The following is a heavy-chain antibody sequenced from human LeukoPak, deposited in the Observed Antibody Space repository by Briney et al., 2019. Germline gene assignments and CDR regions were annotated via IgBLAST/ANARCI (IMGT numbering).Heavy chain of an antibody. J-gene: IGHJ3*02. CDR2: IYYSGSP. D-gene: IGHD1-26*01. V-gene: IGHV4-39*01. CDR3: ARPLVGAGDAFDI. CDR1: GGSISSSNYY. Sequence: SETLSLTCTVSGGSISSSNYYWGWLRQPPGKGLEWIASIYYSGSPYYNTSLKSRVTISVDTSKNQFSLKLTSVTAADTAVYYCARPLVGAGDAFDIWGQGTMVTVSS.